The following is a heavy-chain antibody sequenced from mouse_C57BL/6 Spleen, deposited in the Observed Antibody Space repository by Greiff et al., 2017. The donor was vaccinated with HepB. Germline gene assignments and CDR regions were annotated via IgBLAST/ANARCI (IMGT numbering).Heavy chain of an antibody. J-gene: IGHJ4*01. Sequence: QVQLQQSGPGLVQPSQSLSITCTVSGFSLTSYGVHWVRQSPGKGLEWLGVIWRGGSTDYNAAFMSRLSITKDNSKSQVFFKMNSLQADDTAIYYCAKGPMVTTEYYAMDYWGQGTSVTVSS. V-gene: IGHV2-5*01. D-gene: IGHD2-2*01. CDR1: GFSLTSYG. CDR3: AKGPMVTTEYYAMDY. CDR2: IWRGGST.